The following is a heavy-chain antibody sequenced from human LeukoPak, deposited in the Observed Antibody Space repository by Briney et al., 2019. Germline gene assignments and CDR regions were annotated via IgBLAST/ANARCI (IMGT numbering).Heavy chain of an antibody. J-gene: IGHJ4*02. CDR2: IYYSGTT. CDR1: GGSISSYY. D-gene: IGHD5-24*01. CDR3: ARGLGRRWLQGFDY. Sequence: SETLSLTCTVSGGSISSYYWSWIRQPPGKGLEWIGYIYYSGTTNYNPSLKSRVTISLDTSKNQFSLKLSSETAADTAIYYCARGLGRRWLQGFDYWGQGTLVTVSS. V-gene: IGHV4-59*01.